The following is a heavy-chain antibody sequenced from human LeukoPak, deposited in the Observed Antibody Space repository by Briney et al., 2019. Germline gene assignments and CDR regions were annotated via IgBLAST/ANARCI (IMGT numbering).Heavy chain of an antibody. D-gene: IGHD5-18*01. CDR2: ISGSGGST. CDR1: GFTFSSYA. CDR3: ANSPRGYSYGWGNYFDY. J-gene: IGHJ4*02. V-gene: IGHV3-23*01. Sequence: GGSLRLSCAASGFTFSSYAMSWVRQAPGKGLEWVSAISGSGGSTYYADSVKGRFTISRDNSKNTLYLQMNSLRAEGTAVYYCANSPRGYSYGWGNYFDYWGQGTLVTVSS.